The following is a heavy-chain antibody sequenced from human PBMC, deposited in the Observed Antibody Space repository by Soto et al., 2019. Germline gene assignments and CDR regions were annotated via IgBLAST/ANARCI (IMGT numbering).Heavy chain of an antibody. CDR3: ARQEVPQWFTKGYYGMDV. D-gene: IGHD2-8*01. V-gene: IGHV4-34*01. CDR1: GGSFSGYY. Sequence: SETLSLTCAVYGGSFSGYYWTWIRQPPGKGLEWIGEINHRGNTNYNPSLKSRVTISVDTSKDQFSLKLTSVTAADTAVYYCARQEVPQWFTKGYYGMDVWDQGTTVTVSS. J-gene: IGHJ6*02. CDR2: INHRGNT.